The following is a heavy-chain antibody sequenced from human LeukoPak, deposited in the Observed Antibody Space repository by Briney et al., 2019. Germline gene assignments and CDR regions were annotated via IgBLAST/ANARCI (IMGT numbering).Heavy chain of an antibody. CDR1: GGSISGSSYY. D-gene: IGHD6-13*01. CDR2: IYYSGST. CDR3: ARVEQQLAQDDAFDI. J-gene: IGHJ3*02. V-gene: IGHV4-30-4*01. Sequence: SETLSLTCTVSGGSISGSSYYWSWIRQPPGKGLEWIGYIYYSGSTYYNPSLKSRVTISVDTSKNQFSLKLSSVTAADTAVYYCARVEQQLAQDDAFDIWGQGTMVTVSS.